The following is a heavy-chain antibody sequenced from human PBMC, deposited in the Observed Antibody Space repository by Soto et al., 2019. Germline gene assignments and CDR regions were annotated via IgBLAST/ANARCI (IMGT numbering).Heavy chain of an antibody. CDR1: GYTFTGYH. CDR3: ARDRRFYCSSSYDIANDALDV. D-gene: IGHD2-2*01. V-gene: IGHV1-2*02. CDR2: INPNSGGT. J-gene: IGHJ3*01. Sequence: ASVKVSCKASGYTFTGYHMHWVRQAPGQGLEWMGWINPNSGGTNYAQKFQGRDTMTRDTSISTAYMEVSRLRSDDTAVYYCARDRRFYCSSSYDIANDALDVWGQGTRAPVPS.